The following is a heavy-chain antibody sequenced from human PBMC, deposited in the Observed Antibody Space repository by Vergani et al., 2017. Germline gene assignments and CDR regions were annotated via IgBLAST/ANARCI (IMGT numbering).Heavy chain of an antibody. V-gene: IGHV3-30*03. CDR2: ISYDGTQK. D-gene: IGHD6-13*01. CDR1: GFTSSYYG. J-gene: IGHJ1*01. Sequence: QVHLVESGGGVVQPGRSLRLSCVVSGFTSSYYGMHWVRQAPGKGLEWVAVISYDGTQKYYAASVKGRFTISRDNSKSTLYLQMNSLRTEDTAVYYCATKSCVTPGCQIGYFREWGQGTLVTVSS. CDR3: ATKSCVTPGCQIGYFRE.